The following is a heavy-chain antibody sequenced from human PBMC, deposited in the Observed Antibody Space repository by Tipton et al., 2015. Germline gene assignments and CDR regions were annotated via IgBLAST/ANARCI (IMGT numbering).Heavy chain of an antibody. CDR3: ARARGRHGGLFDS. D-gene: IGHD4-23*01. V-gene: IGHV4-59*01. Sequence: TLSLTCAVSAYSISSSYYWSWIRQPPGKGLEWIGYIYYSGSTNYNPSLKSRVTISVDTSKTQFSLKMSSVTASDTAVYYCARARGRHGGLFDSWGQGILVTVSS. J-gene: IGHJ4*02. CDR2: IYYSGST. CDR1: AYSISSSYY.